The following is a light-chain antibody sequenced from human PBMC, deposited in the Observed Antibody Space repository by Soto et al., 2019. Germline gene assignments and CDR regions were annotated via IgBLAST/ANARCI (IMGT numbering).Light chain of an antibody. Sequence: DIQMTQSPSSVSASVGDRVAITCRASEDIGTWLAWYQQKPGKAPDLLIYEGSTLQSGVPSRFSGSASGTEFILTISSFQPEDVATYFCQQANRFPRTFGGGTKVDIK. V-gene: IGKV1-12*01. J-gene: IGKJ4*02. CDR2: EGS. CDR1: EDIGTW. CDR3: QQANRFPRT.